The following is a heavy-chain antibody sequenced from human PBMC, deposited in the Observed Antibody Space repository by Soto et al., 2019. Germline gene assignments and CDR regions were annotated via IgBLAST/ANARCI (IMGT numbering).Heavy chain of an antibody. CDR2: IYPGDSDT. CDR1: GYSFTSYW. V-gene: IGHV5-51*01. D-gene: IGHD6-13*01. Sequence: PGESLKVSCKGSGYSFTSYWINWVRQMPGKGLEWMGIIYPGDSDTRYSPSFQGQVTISAEKSIETAYLQWRSLKASDTAVYYCARHHGSPGSYFGLDVWAQGTTVTVYS. CDR3: ARHHGSPGSYFGLDV. J-gene: IGHJ6*02.